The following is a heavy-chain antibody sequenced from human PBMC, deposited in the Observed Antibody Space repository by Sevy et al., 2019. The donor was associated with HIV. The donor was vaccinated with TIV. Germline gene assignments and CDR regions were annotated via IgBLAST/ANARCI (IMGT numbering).Heavy chain of an antibody. Sequence: GGSLRLSCAASGFTFSSYGMLWVRQAPGKGLEWVAFIRYDGSNKYYADSVKGRFTISRDNSKNTLYLQMNSLRAEDTAVYYCAKDLDLYSSSTYYYYGMDVWGQGTTVTVSS. CDR3: AKDLDLYSSSTYYYYGMDV. CDR1: GFTFSSYG. J-gene: IGHJ6*02. D-gene: IGHD6-6*01. V-gene: IGHV3-30*02. CDR2: IRYDGSNK.